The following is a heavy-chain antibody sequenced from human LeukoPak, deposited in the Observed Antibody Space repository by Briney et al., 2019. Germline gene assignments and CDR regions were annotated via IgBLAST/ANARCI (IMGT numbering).Heavy chain of an antibody. CDR3: ARSDRYYGSGSYYMPFDY. D-gene: IGHD3-10*01. V-gene: IGHV1-18*01. CDR2: ISAYNGNT. CDR1: GYTFTSYG. Sequence: GASVKVSCKASGYTFTSYGISWVRQAPGQGLEWMGWISAYNGNTNYAQKLRGRVTMTTDTSTSTAYMELRSLRSDDTAVYYCARSDRYYGSGSYYMPFDYWGQGTLVTVSS. J-gene: IGHJ4*02.